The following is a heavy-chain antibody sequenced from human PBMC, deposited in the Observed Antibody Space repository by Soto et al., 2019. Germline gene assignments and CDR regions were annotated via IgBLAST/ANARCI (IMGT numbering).Heavy chain of an antibody. V-gene: IGHV3-30*18. CDR2: ISYDGSNK. Sequence: PGGSLRLSCAASGFTFSSYGMHWVRQAPGKGLEWVAVISYDGSNKYYADSVKGRFTISRDNSKNALYLQMNSLRAEDTAVYYCAKGGDDFWSRNYMDVWGKGTTVTVSS. D-gene: IGHD3-3*01. CDR3: AKGGDDFWSRNYMDV. J-gene: IGHJ6*03. CDR1: GFTFSSYG.